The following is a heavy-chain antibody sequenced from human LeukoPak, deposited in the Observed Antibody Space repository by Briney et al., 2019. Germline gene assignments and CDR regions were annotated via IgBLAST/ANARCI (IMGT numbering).Heavy chain of an antibody. D-gene: IGHD1-26*01. J-gene: IGHJ4*02. V-gene: IGHV1-69*04. CDR2: IIPILGIA. Sequence: ASVKVSCKASGGTFSSYAISWVRQAPGQGLEWMGRIIPILGIANYAQKFQGRVTITADKSTSTAYMELSSLRSEDTAVYYCATEGLVGATTLFDYWGQGTLATVSS. CDR3: ATEGLVGATTLFDY. CDR1: GGTFSSYA.